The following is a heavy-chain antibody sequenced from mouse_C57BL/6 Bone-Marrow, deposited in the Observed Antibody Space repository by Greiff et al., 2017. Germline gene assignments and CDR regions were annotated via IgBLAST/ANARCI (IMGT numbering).Heavy chain of an antibody. J-gene: IGHJ1*03. CDR2: IDPETGGT. CDR1: GYTFTDYE. V-gene: IGHV1-15*01. D-gene: IGHD1-1*01. Sequence: QVQLKESGAELVRPGASVTLSCKASGYTFTDYEMHWVKQTPVPGLEWIGAIDPETGGTAYNQKFKGKAILTADKSSSTAYMELRSLTSEDSAVYYCTREVYYGSSYDWYFDVWGTGTTVTVSS. CDR3: TREVYYGSSYDWYFDV.